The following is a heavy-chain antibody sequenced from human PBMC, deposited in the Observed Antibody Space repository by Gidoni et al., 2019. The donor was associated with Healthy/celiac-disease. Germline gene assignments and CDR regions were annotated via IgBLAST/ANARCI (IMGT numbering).Heavy chain of an antibody. CDR2: ISYDGSNK. CDR1: GFTFSSYG. Sequence: QVQLVESGGGVVQPGRSLRLSCAASGFTFSSYGMHWVRQAPGKGLEWVAVISYDGSNKYYANYVKGRFTISRDNSKNTLYLQMNSLRAEDTAVYYCAKDPGEWEMATADYWGQGTLVTVSS. D-gene: IGHD5-18*01. J-gene: IGHJ4*02. V-gene: IGHV3-30*18. CDR3: AKDPGEWEMATADY.